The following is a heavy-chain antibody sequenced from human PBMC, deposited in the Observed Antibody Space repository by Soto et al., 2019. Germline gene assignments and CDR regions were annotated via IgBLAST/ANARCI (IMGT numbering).Heavy chain of an antibody. CDR2: INPNGGVT. V-gene: IGHV1-2*04. CDR3: ARESGGATATVDYYYFYMDV. J-gene: IGHJ6*03. CDR1: GDSFNDYY. D-gene: IGHD1-26*01. Sequence: QVQLVQSGAEVRKPGASVTVSCRSSGDSFNDYYIHWVRQAPGQGFEWMGWINPNGGVTKYAQKFQGWDSMAGDTSIRTVYMQQSRLRSDDTAVYYCARESGGATATVDYYYFYMDVWGTGTTVTVS.